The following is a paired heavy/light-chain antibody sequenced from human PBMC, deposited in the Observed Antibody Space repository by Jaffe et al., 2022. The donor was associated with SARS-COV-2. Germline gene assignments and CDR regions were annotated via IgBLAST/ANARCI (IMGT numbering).Heavy chain of an antibody. CDR2: ISGSGGST. V-gene: IGHV3-23*01. J-gene: IGHJ2*01. CDR3: AKTLSVVVPAAKPGGSWYFDL. Sequence: EVQLLESGGGLVQPGGSLRLSCAASGFTFSSYAMSWVRQAPGKGLEWVSAISGSGGSTYYADSVKGRFTISRDNSKNTLYLQMNSLRAEDTAVYYCAKTLSVVVPAAKPGGSWYFDLWGRGTLVTVSS. D-gene: IGHD2-2*01. CDR1: GFTFSSYA.
Light chain of an antibody. V-gene: IGLV4-69*01. Sequence: QLVLTQSPSASASLGASVKLTCTLSSGHSSYAIAWHQQQPEKGPRYLMKLNSDGSHSKGDGIPDRFSGSSSGAERYLTISSLQSEDEADYYCQTWGTGIRVVFGGGTKLTVL. CDR2: LNSDGSH. CDR3: QTWGTGIRVV. CDR1: SGHSSYA. J-gene: IGLJ2*01.